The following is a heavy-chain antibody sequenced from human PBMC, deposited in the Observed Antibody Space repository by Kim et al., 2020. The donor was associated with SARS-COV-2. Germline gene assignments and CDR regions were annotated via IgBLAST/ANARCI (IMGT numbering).Heavy chain of an antibody. J-gene: IGHJ6*01. D-gene: IGHD6-19*01. CDR1: GGSFSGYY. Sequence: SETLSLTCAVYGGSFSGYYWSWIRQPPGKGLEWIGEINHSGSTNYNPSLKSRVTISVDTSKNQFSLKLSSVTAADTAVYYCARGLDSSGWFYYYYYGMDV. V-gene: IGHV4-34*01. CDR3: ARGLDSSGWFYYYYYGMDV. CDR2: INHSGST.